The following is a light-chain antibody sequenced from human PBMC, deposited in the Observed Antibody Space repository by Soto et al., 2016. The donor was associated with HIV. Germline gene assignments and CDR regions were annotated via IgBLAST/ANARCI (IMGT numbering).Light chain of an antibody. CDR3: QAWDTNTYVV. Sequence: SYELTQPPSVSVAPGKTATITCGGNNIGTRSVHWYQQKAGQAPVLVVYDDSDRPSVIPERFSGSNSGNTATLTISGTQAMDEGDYYCQAWDTNTYVVFGGGTKLTVL. CDR1: NIGTRS. J-gene: IGLJ2*01. V-gene: IGLV3-21*01. CDR2: DDS.